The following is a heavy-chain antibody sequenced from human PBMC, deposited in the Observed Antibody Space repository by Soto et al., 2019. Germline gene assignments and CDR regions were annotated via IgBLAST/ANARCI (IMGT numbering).Heavy chain of an antibody. Sequence: RGLEWIGEINHSGSTNYNPSLKSRVTISVDTSKNQFSLKLSSVTAADTVLFYCARGETGLYNGKVFYGYWGQGTLVTVSS. D-gene: IGHD1-1*01. CDR2: INHSGST. J-gene: IGHJ4*02. CDR3: ARGETGLYNGKVFYGY. V-gene: IGHV4-34*01.